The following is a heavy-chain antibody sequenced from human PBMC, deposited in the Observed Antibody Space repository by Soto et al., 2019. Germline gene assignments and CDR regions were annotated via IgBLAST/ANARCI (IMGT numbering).Heavy chain of an antibody. CDR2: TGATGRTT. CDR3: ATVHNTSRSFDY. Sequence: GGSLRLSCAASGFTFNVYAMTWVRQAPGKGLEWVSTTGATGRTTYYSDSVKGRFTVSRDNSKNTLDLQMSNLRAEDTAVYYCATVHNTSRSFDYWGQGTLVTVSS. V-gene: IGHV3-23*01. D-gene: IGHD1-20*01. CDR1: GFTFNVYA. J-gene: IGHJ4*02.